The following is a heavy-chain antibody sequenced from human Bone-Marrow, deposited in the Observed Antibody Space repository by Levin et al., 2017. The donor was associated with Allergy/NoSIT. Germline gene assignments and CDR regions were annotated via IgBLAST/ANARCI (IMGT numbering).Heavy chain of an antibody. Sequence: SGGSLRLSCEGSGFDFHQYALHWVRQAPGKGLEWVAVLSHDESRSFYADSVKGRFTISRDNSKNTLYLQMNNLSAGDTATYYCVRDRARFSSHWVPWDLWGHGTLVIVSS. V-gene: IGHV3-30*03. CDR2: LSHDESRS. J-gene: IGHJ5*02. CDR3: VRDRARFSSHWVPWDL. CDR1: GFDFHQYA. D-gene: IGHD2-2*01.